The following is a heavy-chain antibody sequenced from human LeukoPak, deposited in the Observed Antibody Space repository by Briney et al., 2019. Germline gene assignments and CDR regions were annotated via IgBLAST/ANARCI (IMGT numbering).Heavy chain of an antibody. CDR3: ARVAPWGFWFDP. D-gene: IGHD7-27*01. V-gene: IGHV1-46*01. CDR2: INPSGGST. J-gene: IGHJ5*02. Sequence: GAPVKVSCKASGYTFTRYYMHWVRQAPGQGLEWMGIINPSGGSTSYAQKFQGRVTMTRDTSTSTVYMELSSLRSEDTAVYYCARVAPWGFWFDPWGQGTLVTVSS. CDR1: GYTFTRYY.